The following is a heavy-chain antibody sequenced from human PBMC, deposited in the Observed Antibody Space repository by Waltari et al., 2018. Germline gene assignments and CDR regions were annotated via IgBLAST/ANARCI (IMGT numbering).Heavy chain of an antibody. CDR3: VKDMGPLYTIGGLMINAFDY. D-gene: IGHD3-16*01. V-gene: IGHV3-9*01. J-gene: IGHJ4*02. CDR1: GFRFVDFA. Sequence: EVQLVESGGASVQPGRSLRLSCTAAGFRFVDFAFHWVRQFPGKGLECVAGISWNSVTIGYADHVKGRFTISRDNAKNSLYLQMNGLRPEDTALYYCVKDMGPLYTIGGLMINAFDYWGQGTLVSVSS. CDR2: ISWNSVTI.